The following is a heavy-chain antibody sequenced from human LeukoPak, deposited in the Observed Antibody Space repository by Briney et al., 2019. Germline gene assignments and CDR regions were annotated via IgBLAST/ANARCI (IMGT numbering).Heavy chain of an antibody. D-gene: IGHD3-22*01. CDR3: ASYDSSGYNIDY. Sequence: PSETLSLTCTVSGGSLSSGDYYWSWIRQPPGTGLEWIGYIYYSGSTYYNPSLKSRVTISVDTSKNQFSLKLSSVTAADTAVYYCASYDSSGYNIDYWGQGTLVTVSS. J-gene: IGHJ4*02. CDR2: IYYSGST. V-gene: IGHV4-30-4*01. CDR1: GGSLSSGDYY.